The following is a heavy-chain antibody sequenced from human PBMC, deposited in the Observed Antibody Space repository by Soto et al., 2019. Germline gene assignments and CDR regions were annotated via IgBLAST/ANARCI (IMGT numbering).Heavy chain of an antibody. J-gene: IGHJ5*02. V-gene: IGHV4-30-4*01. CDR3: ALCYDSGAYGYALHL. CDR2: IYYSGST. CDR1: GGSISSGDYY. Sequence: SEKLSLTCTVSGGSISSGDYYWSWIRQPPGKGLEWIGYIYYSGSTYYNPSLKSRVTISVDTPKNQFSLKLSSATAADTAVYKCALCYDSGAYGYALHLLGQGPL. D-gene: IGHD3-22*01.